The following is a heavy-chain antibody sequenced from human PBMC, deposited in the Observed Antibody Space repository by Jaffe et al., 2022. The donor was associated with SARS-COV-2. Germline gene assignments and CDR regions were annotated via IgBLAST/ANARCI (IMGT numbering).Heavy chain of an antibody. J-gene: IGHJ5*02. Sequence: QVQLQQWGAGLLKPSETLSLTCAVYGGSFSGYYWSWIRQPPGKGLEWIGEINHSGSTNYNPSLKSRVTISVDTSKNQFSLKLSSVTAADTAVYYCARGGEQQLVGGAWFDPWGQGTLVTVSS. CDR2: INHSGST. CDR1: GGSFSGYY. V-gene: IGHV4-34*01. CDR3: ARGGEQQLVGGAWFDP. D-gene: IGHD6-13*01.